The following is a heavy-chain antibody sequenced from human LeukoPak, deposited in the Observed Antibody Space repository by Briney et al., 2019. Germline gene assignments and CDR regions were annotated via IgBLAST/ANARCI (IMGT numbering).Heavy chain of an antibody. V-gene: IGHV3-74*01. J-gene: IGHJ4*02. Sequence: GGSLRLSCAASGFAFSTNWMHWVRQAPGKGLVCVSHISTDARTITYADFVKGRFTISRDNAKNTLYLQMNSLRAEDTALYYCVRGQATAWGLDYWGQGTLVTVSS. CDR2: ISTDARTI. D-gene: IGHD6-13*01. CDR1: GFAFSTNW. CDR3: VRGQATAWGLDY.